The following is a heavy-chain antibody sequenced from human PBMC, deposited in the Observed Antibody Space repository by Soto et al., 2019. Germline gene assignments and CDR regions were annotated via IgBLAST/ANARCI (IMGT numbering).Heavy chain of an antibody. CDR1: GGSISSYY. Sequence: SETLSLTCTVSGGSISSYYWSWIRQPPGKGLEWIGYIYYSGSTNYNPSLKSRVTISVDTSKNQFSLKLSSVTAADTAVYYCARFIDYGDYGLDYWGQGTLVTVSS. V-gene: IGHV4-59*08. J-gene: IGHJ4*02. CDR2: IYYSGST. D-gene: IGHD4-17*01. CDR3: ARFIDYGDYGLDY.